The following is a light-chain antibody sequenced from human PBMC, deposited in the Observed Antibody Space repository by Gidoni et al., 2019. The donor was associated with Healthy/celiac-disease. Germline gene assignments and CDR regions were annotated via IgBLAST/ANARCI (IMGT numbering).Light chain of an antibody. CDR3: QQRSNWPPESS. CDR1: QSVSSY. J-gene: IGKJ2*04. CDR2: DAS. Sequence: EIVLTQSPATLSSSPGERATLSCRASQSVSSYLAWYQQKPGQAPRLLIYDASTRATGIPARFSGSGSGTDFTLTISSLEPEDFAVYYCQQRSNWPPESSFGQGTKLEIK. V-gene: IGKV3-11*01.